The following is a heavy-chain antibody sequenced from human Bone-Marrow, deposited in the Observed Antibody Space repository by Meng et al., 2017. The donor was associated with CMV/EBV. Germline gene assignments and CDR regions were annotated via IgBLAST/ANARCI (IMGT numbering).Heavy chain of an antibody. J-gene: IGHJ4*02. Sequence: SSVQVSCKASVYTFTGFYMHWVRQAPGKRLEWMGWIIPIFGTANYAQKFQGRVTITTDDSPSTAYMELSSLRSEDTAVYYCARVGYCSSNSCPNDYWGQGTLVTVSS. CDR1: VYTFTGFY. D-gene: IGHD2-2*03. V-gene: IGHV1-69*05. CDR2: IIPIFGTA. CDR3: ARVGYCSSNSCPNDY.